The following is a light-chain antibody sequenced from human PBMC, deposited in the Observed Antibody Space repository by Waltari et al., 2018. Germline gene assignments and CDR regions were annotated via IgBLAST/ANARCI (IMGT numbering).Light chain of an antibody. CDR2: DAS. CDR3: QQSNNWPWT. CDR1: QSVSSN. J-gene: IGKJ1*01. Sequence: EIVVTQSPASLSVSPGERATLSCRASQSVSSNLAWYQQKPGQAPSLLIYDASTRATGIPARFSGSGSGTEFTLTISSLQSEDFAVYYCQQSNNWPWTFGQGTKVEIK. V-gene: IGKV3-15*01.